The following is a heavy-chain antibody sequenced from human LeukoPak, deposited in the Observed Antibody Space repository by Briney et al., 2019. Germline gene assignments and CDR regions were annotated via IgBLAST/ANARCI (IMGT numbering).Heavy chain of an antibody. CDR1: GFIFSSYS. Sequence: PGGSLRLSCAASGFIFSSYSMNWVRQAPGKGLEWVSYISSSSSTIYYADSVKGRFTISRDNAKNSLYLQMNSLRAEDTAVYYCARGHEDGASDFDYWGQGTLVTVSS. D-gene: IGHD1-26*01. CDR3: ARGHEDGASDFDY. J-gene: IGHJ4*02. CDR2: ISSSSSTI. V-gene: IGHV3-48*01.